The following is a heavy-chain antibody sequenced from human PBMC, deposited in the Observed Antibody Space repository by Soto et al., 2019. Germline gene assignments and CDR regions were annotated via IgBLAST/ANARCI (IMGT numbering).Heavy chain of an antibody. D-gene: IGHD6-19*01. Sequence: QDQLVQSGVAVKKPGASVKVSCKASGYSFTNYGITWVRQAPGQGFEWMGWISAYNGNTNYAQKFQGRVTLTTDASTRTAYMELRGLRSGDTAVYYCAGGRGVAPPVAGNTHYYYYMDVWGKGTTVTVSS. CDR3: AGGRGVAPPVAGNTHYYYYMDV. CDR2: ISAYNGNT. V-gene: IGHV1-18*01. J-gene: IGHJ6*03. CDR1: GYSFTNYG.